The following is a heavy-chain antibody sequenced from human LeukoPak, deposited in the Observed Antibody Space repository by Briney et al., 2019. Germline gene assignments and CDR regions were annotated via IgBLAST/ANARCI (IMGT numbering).Heavy chain of an antibody. V-gene: IGHV3-15*01. CDR3: TTVDTAMVYYYYYYMDV. CDR2: IKSKTEGGTT. CDR1: GFTFSNAW. Sequence: GGSLRLFCAASGFTFSNAWMSWVRHAPGKGREWVGRIKSKTEGGTTDYAARVKGRFTISRDDSKNTLYLQMNSLKTEDTAVYYCTTVDTAMVYYYYYYMDVWGKGTTVTVSS. D-gene: IGHD5-18*01. J-gene: IGHJ6*03.